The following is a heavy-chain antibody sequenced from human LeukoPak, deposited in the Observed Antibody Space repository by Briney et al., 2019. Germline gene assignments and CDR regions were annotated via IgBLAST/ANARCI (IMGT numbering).Heavy chain of an antibody. D-gene: IGHD3-22*01. V-gene: IGHV3-9*01. CDR3: AKDISVYYDSSGYDY. J-gene: IGHJ4*02. Sequence: SLRLSCAASGFTFDDYAMHWVRQAPGKGLEWVSGISWNSGSIGYADSVKGRFTISRDSAKNSLYLQMNSLRAEDTALYYCAKDISVYYDSSGYDYWGQGTLVTVSS. CDR2: ISWNSGSI. CDR1: GFTFDDYA.